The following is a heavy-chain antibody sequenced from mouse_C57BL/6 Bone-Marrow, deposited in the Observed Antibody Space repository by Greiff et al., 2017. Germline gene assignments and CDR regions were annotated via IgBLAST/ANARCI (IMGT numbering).Heavy chain of an antibody. CDR1: GYTFTSYW. Sequence: VQLQQSGTVLARPGASVKMSCKTSGYTFTSYWMHWVKQRPGQGLEWIGAIYPGNSDTSYNQKFKGKAKLTAVTYAHTAYMELSSLTNEDSAVYYCTSADGCYIPFCDYEGRGTALTVTS. D-gene: IGHD2-3*01. CDR3: TSADGCYIPFCDY. CDR2: IYPGNSDT. V-gene: IGHV1-5*01. J-gene: IGHJ2*01.